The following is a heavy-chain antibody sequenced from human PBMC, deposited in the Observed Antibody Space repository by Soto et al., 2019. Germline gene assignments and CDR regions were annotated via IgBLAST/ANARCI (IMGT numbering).Heavy chain of an antibody. Sequence: EVQLVESGGGLVQPGGSLRLSCAASGFTFSSYEMNWVRQAPGKGLEWVSYIISSGSTIYYADSVKGRFTISRDNAKNSLYLQMNSLRAEDTAVYYCARSDDFWSGYYLDYWGQGTLVTVSS. D-gene: IGHD3-3*01. V-gene: IGHV3-48*03. J-gene: IGHJ4*02. CDR3: ARSDDFWSGYYLDY. CDR1: GFTFSSYE. CDR2: IISSGSTI.